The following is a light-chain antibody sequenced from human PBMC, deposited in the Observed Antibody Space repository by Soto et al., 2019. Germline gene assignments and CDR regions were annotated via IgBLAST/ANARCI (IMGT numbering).Light chain of an antibody. CDR1: QSVSSS. Sequence: EIVLTQSPGTLSLSPGERATLSCRASQSVSSSYVAWYQQKPGQAPRLLIYGASTRATGIPARFSGSGSGTEFTLTISSLQSEDFAVYYCQQYNNWPLTFGQGTKVDI. J-gene: IGKJ1*01. V-gene: IGKV3-15*01. CDR3: QQYNNWPLT. CDR2: GAS.